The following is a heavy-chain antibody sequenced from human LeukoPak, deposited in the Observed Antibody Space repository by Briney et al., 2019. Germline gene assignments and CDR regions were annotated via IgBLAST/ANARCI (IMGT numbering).Heavy chain of an antibody. CDR1: GFTFSSYA. Sequence: GGSLRLSCAASGFTFSSYAMSWVRQAPGKGLEWVSAISGSGGSTYYADSVKGRFTISRDNSKNTLYLQMNSLRAEDTAVYYCAKRRSGIYYYDSSGYWKLDAFDIWGQGTMVTVSS. D-gene: IGHD3-22*01. CDR3: AKRRSGIYYYDSSGYWKLDAFDI. J-gene: IGHJ3*02. CDR2: ISGSGGST. V-gene: IGHV3-23*01.